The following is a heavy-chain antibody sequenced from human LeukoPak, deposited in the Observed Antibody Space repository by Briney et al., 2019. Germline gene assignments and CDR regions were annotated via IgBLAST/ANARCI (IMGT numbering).Heavy chain of an antibody. CDR2: ISSSSSYI. V-gene: IGHV3-21*01. J-gene: IGHJ4*02. CDR3: AALGGGY. Sequence: GGSLRLSCAASGFTFSTYSMNWVRQAPGKGLEWVSSISSSSSYIYYAGSVKGRFTISRDNAKNSLYLQMNSLRAEDTAVYYCAALGGGYWGQGTLVTVSS. D-gene: IGHD3-16*01. CDR1: GFTFSTYS.